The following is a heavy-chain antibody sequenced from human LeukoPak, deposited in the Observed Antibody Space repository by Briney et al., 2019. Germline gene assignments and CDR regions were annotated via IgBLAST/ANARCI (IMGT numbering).Heavy chain of an antibody. D-gene: IGHD2-2*01. CDR1: GYTFTGYY. Sequence: EASVKVSCKASGYTFTGYYMHRVRQAPGQGLEWMGWINPNSGGTNYAQKFQGRVTVTRDASISTTYVEVSRLTCADTAVYYCASYASGYNWLKVWGQGTPVTVSS. V-gene: IGHV1-2*02. J-gene: IGHJ5*02. CDR3: ASYASGYNWLKV. CDR2: INPNSGGT.